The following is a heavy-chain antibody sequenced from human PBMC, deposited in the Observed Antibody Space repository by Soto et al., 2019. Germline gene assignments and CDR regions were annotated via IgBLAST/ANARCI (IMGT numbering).Heavy chain of an antibody. D-gene: IGHD3-9*01. Sequence: QVQLVQSGAEVKKPGASVKVSCKASGYTFTSYGISWVRQAPGQGLEWMGWISAYNGNTNYAQKLQGRVTMTTDTSTSTAYMEMRSLRSDDTAVYYCARVRYCDWFGDYYYMDVWCKGTTVPVSS. CDR3: ARVRYCDWFGDYYYMDV. CDR1: GYTFTSYG. CDR2: ISAYNGNT. J-gene: IGHJ6*03. V-gene: IGHV1-18*01.